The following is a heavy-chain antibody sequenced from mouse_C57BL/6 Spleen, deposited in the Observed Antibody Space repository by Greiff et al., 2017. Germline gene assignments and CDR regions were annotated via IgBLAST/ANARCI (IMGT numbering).Heavy chain of an antibody. CDR2: IYPRGGNT. CDR1: GYTFTSYG. V-gene: IGHV1-81*01. CDR3: ARSDDDWFAY. D-gene: IGHD2-3*01. J-gene: IGHJ3*01. Sequence: QVQLQQSGAELARPGASVKLSCKASGYTFTSYGISWVKQRTGQGLEWIGEIYPRGGNTYYNEKFKGKATLTADKSSSTAYMEFRSLTSEDSAVYFCARSDDDWFAYWGQGTLVTVSA.